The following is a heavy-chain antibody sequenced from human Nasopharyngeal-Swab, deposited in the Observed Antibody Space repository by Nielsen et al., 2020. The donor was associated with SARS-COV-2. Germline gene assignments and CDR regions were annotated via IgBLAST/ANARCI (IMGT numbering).Heavy chain of an antibody. D-gene: IGHD6-6*01. J-gene: IGHJ4*02. CDR3: ASAEGGVFSFDY. V-gene: IGHV4-59*01. CDR2: MFNTGTT. Sequence: SETLSLTCSVSGGSISSYYWSWIRQPPGRGLEWIGYMFNTGTTNYNPSLKSRVTTSVDTSKNQFSLKLTSVTAADTAVYYCASAEGGVFSFDYWGQGTLVTVSS. CDR1: GGSISSYY.